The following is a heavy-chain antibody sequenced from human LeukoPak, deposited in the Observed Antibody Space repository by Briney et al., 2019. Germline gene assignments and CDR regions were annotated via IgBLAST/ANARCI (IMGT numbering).Heavy chain of an antibody. CDR1: GYTFTSYA. Sequence: ASVKVSCKASGYTFTSYAMHWVRQAPGQRLEWMGWINAGNGNTKYSQEFQGRVTITRDTSASTAYMELSSLRSEDMAVYYCARSLPYYDSSGYPYNWFDPWGQGTRVTVSS. J-gene: IGHJ5*02. CDR3: ARSLPYYDSSGYPYNWFDP. D-gene: IGHD3-22*01. V-gene: IGHV1-3*03. CDR2: INAGNGNT.